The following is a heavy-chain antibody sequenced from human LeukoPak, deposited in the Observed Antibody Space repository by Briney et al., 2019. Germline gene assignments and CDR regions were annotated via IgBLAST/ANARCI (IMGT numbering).Heavy chain of an antibody. V-gene: IGHV3-23*01. CDR2: ISGSGGST. CDR1: GFTFGSYA. CDR3: AKDGFRGSWIDY. Sequence: GGSLRLSCAASGFTFGSYAMSWVRQAPGRGLEWVSAISGSGGSTYYADSVKGRSTISRDNSKNTLYLQIDSLRTEDTAVYYCAKDGFRGSWIDYWGQGTLVTVSS. J-gene: IGHJ4*02. D-gene: IGHD3-10*01.